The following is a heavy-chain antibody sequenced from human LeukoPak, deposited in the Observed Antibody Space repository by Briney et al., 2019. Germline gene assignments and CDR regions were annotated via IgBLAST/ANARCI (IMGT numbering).Heavy chain of an antibody. CDR1: GYTFTSYY. D-gene: IGHD4-23*01. CDR3: ARDDYGGNSHY. CDR2: INPSGGST. V-gene: IGHV1-46*01. J-gene: IGHJ4*02. Sequence: GDSVKVSCKASGYTFTSYYMHWVRQAPGQGLEWMGIINPSGGSTSYAQKFQGRVTMTRDTSTSTVYMELSSLRSEDTAVYYRARDDYGGNSHYWGQGTLVTVSS.